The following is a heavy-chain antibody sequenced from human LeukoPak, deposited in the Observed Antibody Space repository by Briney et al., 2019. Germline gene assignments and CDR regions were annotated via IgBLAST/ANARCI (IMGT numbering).Heavy chain of an antibody. D-gene: IGHD3-16*01. CDR1: GFTFSSYS. Sequence: PGGSLRPSCAASGFTFSSYSMNWVRQAPGKGLEWVSSISSSSSYIYYADSVKGRFTIPRDNAKNSLYLQMNSLRAEDTAVYYCARDWGYYYYYGMDVWGQGTTVTVSS. V-gene: IGHV3-21*01. J-gene: IGHJ6*02. CDR2: ISSSSSYI. CDR3: ARDWGYYYYYGMDV.